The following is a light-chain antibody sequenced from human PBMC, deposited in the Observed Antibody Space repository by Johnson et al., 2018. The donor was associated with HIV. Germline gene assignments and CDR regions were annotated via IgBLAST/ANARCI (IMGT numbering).Light chain of an antibody. V-gene: IGLV1-51*01. J-gene: IGLJ1*01. CDR3: GAWDSGLTAHFV. CDR1: NSNIGSNS. Sequence: SGNNSNIGSNSVSWYQDVPGTAPKLLIYENNKRPSGITDRFSASKSGTSATLDITGLQTGDEADYYCGAWDSGLTAHFVFGTGTKVTVL. CDR2: ENN.